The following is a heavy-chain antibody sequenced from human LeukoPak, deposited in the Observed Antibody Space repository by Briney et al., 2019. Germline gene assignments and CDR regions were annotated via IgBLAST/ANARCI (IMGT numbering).Heavy chain of an antibody. Sequence: SETLSLTCTVSGGSISSGDYYWTWIRQPPGKGLEWIGYIYYSGHTYYNPSLKSRLTISVDTSKNQFSLRLNSVTAADTAVYYCARVGLLYYAPGYWGQGTLVAVSS. D-gene: IGHD3-10*01. CDR3: ARVGLLYYAPGY. CDR2: IYYSGHT. V-gene: IGHV4-30-4*01. J-gene: IGHJ4*02. CDR1: GGSISSGDYY.